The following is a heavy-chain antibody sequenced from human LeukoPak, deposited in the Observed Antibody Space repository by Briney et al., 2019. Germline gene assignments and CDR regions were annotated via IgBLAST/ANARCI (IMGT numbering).Heavy chain of an antibody. CDR1: GFTFSNAW. Sequence: GGSLRLSCAASGFTFSNAWMSWVRQAPGKGLEWVGRIKSKTDGGTTDYAAPVKGRFTISRDDSKNTLYLQMNSLRAEDTAVYYCAREMSTSYRLDWGQGTLVTVSS. V-gene: IGHV3-15*01. CDR2: IKSKTDGGTT. J-gene: IGHJ4*02. D-gene: IGHD2-2*01. CDR3: AREMSTSYRLD.